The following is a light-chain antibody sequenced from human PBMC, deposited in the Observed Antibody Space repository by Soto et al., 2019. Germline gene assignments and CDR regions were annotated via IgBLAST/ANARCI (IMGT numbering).Light chain of an antibody. V-gene: IGKV3-11*01. CDR1: QSVSSY. CDR3: QQRRYWPGT. J-gene: IGKJ1*01. CDR2: DAS. Sequence: EIVLTQSPSILSMSPGERATLSCRASQSVSSYFAWYQQKPGQAPRLLIYDASNRATGVPARFSGSGSGTDFTLTISSLEPEDFAVYYCQQRRYWPGTFGQGTKVDIK.